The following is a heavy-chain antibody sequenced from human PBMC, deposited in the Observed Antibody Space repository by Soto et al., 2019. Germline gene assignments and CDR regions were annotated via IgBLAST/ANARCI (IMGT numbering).Heavy chain of an antibody. J-gene: IGHJ2*01. Sequence: QVQLQESGPGLVKPSETLSLTCTVSGGSVSSGSYYWSWIRQPPGKGLEWIGYIYYSGSTNYNPSLKSRVXXSXDXXKNQFSLKLSSVTAADTAVYYCARESEDGYDYFDLWGRGTLVTVSS. CDR2: IYYSGST. D-gene: IGHD5-12*01. CDR3: ARESEDGYDYFDL. CDR1: GGSVSSGSYY. V-gene: IGHV4-61*01.